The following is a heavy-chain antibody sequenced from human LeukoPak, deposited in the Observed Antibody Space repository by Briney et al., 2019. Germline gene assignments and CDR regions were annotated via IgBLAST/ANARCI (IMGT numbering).Heavy chain of an antibody. CDR1: EFTFSNYG. J-gene: IGHJ4*02. D-gene: IGHD5-18*01. Sequence: GGSLRLSCAASEFTFSNYGMHWVRQAPGKGLEWVTGISGSGDTTFYIDSVKGRFTISRDNSKNTLFLQMNSLRAEDTAVYYCAKGGYRYGLRKLYFDSXGQGTLVAVSS. CDR2: ISGSGDTT. CDR3: AKGGYRYGLRKLYFDS. V-gene: IGHV3-23*01.